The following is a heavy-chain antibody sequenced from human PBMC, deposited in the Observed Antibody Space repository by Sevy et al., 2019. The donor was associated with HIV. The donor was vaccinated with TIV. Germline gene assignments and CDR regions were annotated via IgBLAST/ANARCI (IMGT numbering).Heavy chain of an antibody. J-gene: IGHJ6*02. CDR2: IWYDGSNK. V-gene: IGHV3-33*01. D-gene: IGHD3-9*01. CDR1: GFTFSSYG. CDR3: ARILISRYDSGMGYYYGMDV. Sequence: GGSLRLSCAASGFTFSSYGMHWVRQAPGKGLEWEAVIWYDGSNKYCADSVKGRFTISRDNSKNTLYLQMNSLRAEDTAVYYCARILISRYDSGMGYYYGMDVWGQGTTVTVSS.